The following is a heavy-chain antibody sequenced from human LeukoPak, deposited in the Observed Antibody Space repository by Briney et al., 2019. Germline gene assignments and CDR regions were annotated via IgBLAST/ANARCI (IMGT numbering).Heavy chain of an antibody. CDR1: GGTFSSYA. J-gene: IGHJ6*03. D-gene: IGHD3-3*01. Sequence: SVKVSCKASGGTFSSYAISWVRQAPGQGLEWMGGIIPIFGVANYAQKFQGRVTITTDESTSTAYMELSSLRSEDTAVYYCARGFVLRFLEWSHPPDYYYMDVWGKGTTVTVSS. V-gene: IGHV1-69*05. CDR3: ARGFVLRFLEWSHPPDYYYMDV. CDR2: IIPIFGVA.